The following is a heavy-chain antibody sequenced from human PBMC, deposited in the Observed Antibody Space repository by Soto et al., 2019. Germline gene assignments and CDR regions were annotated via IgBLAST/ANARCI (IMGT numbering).Heavy chain of an antibody. CDR3: TRGRTDYFDY. Sequence: EVQLVESGGGLVQPGGSLRLSCAASGFTFSDYTMIWVRQAPGKGLEWISYITITGRSIFYADSVKGRFTISRDNAKNSVYLQMTRLRDEDKAVYYCTRGRTDYFDYWGQGTLVTVSS. CDR2: ITITGRSI. V-gene: IGHV3-48*02. D-gene: IGHD1-1*01. J-gene: IGHJ4*02. CDR1: GFTFSDYT.